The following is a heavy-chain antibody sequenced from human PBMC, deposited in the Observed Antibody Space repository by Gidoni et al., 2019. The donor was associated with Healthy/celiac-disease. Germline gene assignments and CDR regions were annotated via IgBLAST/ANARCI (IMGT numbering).Heavy chain of an antibody. CDR3: AKDMRYGDYLHAFHI. V-gene: IGHV3-9*01. CDR2: FSWKRGRI. J-gene: IGHJ3*02. Sequence: QLVESGGGLVQPGRSLSLSCAASGITFADYAMHWVRQAPGTGLEWVSCFSWKRGRIGYADSVNGRFTISRDNAKDSLYLQMNSLGAVYTAVYYCAKDMRYGDYLHAFHILGQGTMVTV. D-gene: IGHD4-17*01. CDR1: GITFADYA.